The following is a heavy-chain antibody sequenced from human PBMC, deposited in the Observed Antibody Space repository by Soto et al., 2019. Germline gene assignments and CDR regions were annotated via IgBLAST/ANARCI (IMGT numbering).Heavy chain of an antibody. J-gene: IGHJ6*02. CDR1: GGSLSDYF. Sequence: ETLCLTGPVIGGSLSDYFWTGIRQPPGKGLEWIGEINHSGSTHYNPSLKSRVIISIDTSKNQFSLKLTSVTAAGTAVYYCGIYYYYYDMDVWGLGTKVTVYS. V-gene: IGHV4-34*01. CDR3: GIYYYYYDMDV. CDR2: INHSGST.